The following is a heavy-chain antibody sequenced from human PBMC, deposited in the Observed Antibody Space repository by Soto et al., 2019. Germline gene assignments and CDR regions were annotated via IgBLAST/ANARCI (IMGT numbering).Heavy chain of an antibody. V-gene: IGHV4-4*02. D-gene: IGHD3-16*01. Sequence: QVQLQESGPGLVKPSETLSLTCSVSGGPITTTNWWAWVRLPPGKGLEWIGELLHDGSTNYNPSLGSRITMSLDNSNNHFPLKLTSVTAADTAIYYCATQTISYTWGVWGRGTTVTVSS. CDR1: GGPITTTNW. CDR2: LLHDGST. CDR3: ATQTISYTWGV. J-gene: IGHJ6*02.